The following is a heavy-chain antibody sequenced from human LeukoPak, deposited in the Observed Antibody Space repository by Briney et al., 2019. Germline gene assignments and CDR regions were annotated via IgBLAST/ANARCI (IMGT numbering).Heavy chain of an antibody. CDR1: GGSISSYY. J-gene: IGHJ4*02. Sequence: SETLSLTCTVSGGSISSYYWSWIRQPAGKGLEWIGRIYTSGSTNYNPSLKSRVTMSVDTSKNQFSLELSSVTAADTAVYYCAREGERRSYYDSSGYDYWGQGTLVTVSS. V-gene: IGHV4-4*07. CDR3: AREGERRSYYDSSGYDY. D-gene: IGHD3-22*01. CDR2: IYTSGST.